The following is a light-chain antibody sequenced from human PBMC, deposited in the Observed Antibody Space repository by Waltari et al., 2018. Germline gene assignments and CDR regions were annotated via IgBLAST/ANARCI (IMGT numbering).Light chain of an antibody. J-gene: IGKJ1*01. CDR2: GAS. CDR1: QSVSRSY. V-gene: IGKV3-20*01. CDR3: QQYGSSPRT. Sequence: IVLTQSPGTLSLSPGVRATLSCRASQSVSRSYLACYQQKPGQPPRLLIYGASSRATGIPDRFSGSGSGTDFTLTISRLEPEDFAVYYCQQYGSSPRTFGQGTKVEIK.